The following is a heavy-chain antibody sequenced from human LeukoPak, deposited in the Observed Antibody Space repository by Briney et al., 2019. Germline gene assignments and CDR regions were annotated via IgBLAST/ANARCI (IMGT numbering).Heavy chain of an antibody. CDR3: AKDHLPVATKTLVDY. V-gene: IGHV3-11*01. J-gene: IGHJ4*02. CDR2: ISSSGSTI. D-gene: IGHD5-12*01. Sequence: SGGSLRLSCAASGFTFSDYYMSWTRQAPGKGLEWVSYISSSGSTIYYADSVKGRFTISRDNSKNTLYLQMNSLRAEDTAVYYCAKDHLPVATKTLVDYWGQGTLVTVSS. CDR1: GFTFSDYY.